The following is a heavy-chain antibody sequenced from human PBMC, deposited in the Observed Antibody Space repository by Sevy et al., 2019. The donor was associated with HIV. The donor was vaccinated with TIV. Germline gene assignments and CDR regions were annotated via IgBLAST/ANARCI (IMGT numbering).Heavy chain of an antibody. J-gene: IGHJ6*02. D-gene: IGHD4-17*01. Sequence: GGSLRLSCAASGFTFSSYGMHWVRQAPGKGLEWVAFIRYDGSNKYYADSVKGRFTISRDNSKNTLYLQMNSLRTEDTAVYYCAKDRVYGAGMDVWGQGTTVTVSS. CDR2: IRYDGSNK. V-gene: IGHV3-30*02. CDR1: GFTFSSYG. CDR3: AKDRVYGAGMDV.